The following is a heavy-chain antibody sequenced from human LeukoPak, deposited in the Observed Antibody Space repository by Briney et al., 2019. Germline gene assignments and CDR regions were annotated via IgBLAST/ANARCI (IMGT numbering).Heavy chain of an antibody. D-gene: IGHD6-6*01. V-gene: IGHV3-23*01. Sequence: PGGSLRLSVEAPGFTLSNYAMSGVRQAPGKGLKGASAITGGGSDTFHADSVKGRFTISRDNSESTLYVQMNSLRAEDTATYYCAKGSSSSRPYHFDYWGQGTLVTVSS. CDR3: AKGSSSSRPYHFDY. J-gene: IGHJ4*02. CDR2: ITGGGSDT. CDR1: GFTLSNYA.